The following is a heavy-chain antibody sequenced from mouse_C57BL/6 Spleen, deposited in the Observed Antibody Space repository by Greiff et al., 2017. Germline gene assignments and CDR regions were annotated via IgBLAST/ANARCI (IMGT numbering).Heavy chain of an antibody. CDR1: GYTFTSYG. D-gene: IGHD1-1*01. J-gene: IGHJ4*01. CDR2: IYPRSGNT. CDR3: ARGGSSYVDAMDY. Sequence: QVHVKQSGAELARPGASVKLSCKASGYTFTSYGISWVKQRTGQGLEWIGEIYPRSGNTYYNEKFKGKATLTADKSSSTAYMELRSLTSEDSAVYFCARGGSSYVDAMDYWGQGTSVTVSS. V-gene: IGHV1-81*01.